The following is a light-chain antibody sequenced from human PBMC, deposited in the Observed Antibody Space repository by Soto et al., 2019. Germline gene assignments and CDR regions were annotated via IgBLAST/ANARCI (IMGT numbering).Light chain of an antibody. V-gene: IGKV3-11*01. J-gene: IGKJ4*01. CDR2: DAS. CDR1: QGVRNY. Sequence: DIVLTQSPGTLSLSPGDRATLSCRASQGVRNYVAWYQQRPGQAPRLLIYDASNRATGIPDRFSGSGSGTDFTLTISSLQPEDFATYYCQKYDSYPLTCGGGTKGDIK. CDR3: QKYDSYPLT.